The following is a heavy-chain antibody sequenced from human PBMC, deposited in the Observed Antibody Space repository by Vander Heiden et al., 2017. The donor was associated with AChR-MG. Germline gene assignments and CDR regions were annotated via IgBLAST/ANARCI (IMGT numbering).Heavy chain of an antibody. J-gene: IGHJ1*01. D-gene: IGHD2-8*02. CDR1: GFTFSSYA. CDR2: ISGSGGST. V-gene: IGHV3-23*01. CDR3: ATGGVSEYFQH. Sequence: EVQLLESGGGWVQTGGYLRLSCAASGFTFSSYAMSWVRQAPGKGLEWVSAISGSGGSTYYADSVKGRFTISRDNSKNTLYLQMNSLRAEDTAVYYCATGGVSEYFQHWGQGTLVTVSS.